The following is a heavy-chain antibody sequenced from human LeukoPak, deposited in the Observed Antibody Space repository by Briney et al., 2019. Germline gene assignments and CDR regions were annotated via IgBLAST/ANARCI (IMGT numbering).Heavy chain of an antibody. CDR3: ARENYGGYSYGPLNDYYYMDV. CDR1: GGSISSSNW. D-gene: IGHD5-18*01. Sequence: SGTLSLTCAVSGGSISSSNWWSWVRQPPGKGLEWIGYIYYSGSTNYNPSLKSRVTISVDTSKNQFSLKLSSVTAADTAVYYCARENYGGYSYGPLNDYYYMDVWGKGTTVTVSS. V-gene: IGHV4-4*02. J-gene: IGHJ6*03. CDR2: IYYSGST.